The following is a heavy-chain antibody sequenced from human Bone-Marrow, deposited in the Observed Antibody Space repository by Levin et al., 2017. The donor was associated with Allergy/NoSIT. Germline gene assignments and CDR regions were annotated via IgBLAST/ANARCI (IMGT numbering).Heavy chain of an antibody. J-gene: IGHJ4*02. V-gene: IGHV3-15*07. D-gene: IGHD1-26*01. CDR3: LVGAPG. CDR1: GFNFVEAW. CDR2: IKSKTDGEIT. Sequence: GGSLRLSCAASGFNFVEAWMNWVRQAPGKGLEWVGRIKSKTDGEITDYAAPVKGRFSISRDDSKATVYLQINSLKSEDTAVYYCLVGAPGWGQGTLVTVSS.